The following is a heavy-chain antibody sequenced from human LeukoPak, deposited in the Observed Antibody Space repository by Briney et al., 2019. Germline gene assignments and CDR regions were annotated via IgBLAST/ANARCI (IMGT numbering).Heavy chain of an antibody. J-gene: IGHJ4*02. CDR3: ARGPSYCDF. Sequence: SETLSLTCTVSGGSISSDGFYWSWVRPPPGKGLEWIGYISYSGSTYYNPSLKSRVSVSLDTSKSQFSLKLTSVTAADTAVYFCARGPSYCDFWGQGTLVTVSS. CDR2: ISYSGST. V-gene: IGHV4-31*03. CDR1: GGSISSDGFY.